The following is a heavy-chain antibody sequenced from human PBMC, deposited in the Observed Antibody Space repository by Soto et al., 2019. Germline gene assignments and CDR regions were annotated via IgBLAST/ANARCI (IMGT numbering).Heavy chain of an antibody. Sequence: SETLSLTCAVSGYSISSSNWWGWIRQPPGKGLEWIGYIYHSGSTYYNPSLKSRVTISVDRSKNQFSLKLSSVTAADTAVYYCATVPDRWGQGTLVTVSS. D-gene: IGHD2-2*01. V-gene: IGHV4-28*03. CDR1: GYSISSSNW. CDR3: ATVPDR. J-gene: IGHJ5*02. CDR2: IYHSGST.